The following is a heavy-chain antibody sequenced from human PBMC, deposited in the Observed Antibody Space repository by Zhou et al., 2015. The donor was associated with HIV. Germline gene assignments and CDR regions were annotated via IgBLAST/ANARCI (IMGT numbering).Heavy chain of an antibody. CDR3: ARGNHCRDGYNYVCGMDV. J-gene: IGHJ6*02. CDR1: GGTFSSYT. V-gene: IGHV1-69*02. CDR2: IIPILGIA. D-gene: IGHD5-24*01. Sequence: QVQLVQSGAEVKKPGSSVKVSCKASGGTFSSYTISWVRQAPGQGLEWMGRIIPILGIANYAQKFQGRVTITADKSTSTAYMELSSLRSEDTAVYYCARGNHCRDGYNYVCGMDVWGQGTTVTVSS.